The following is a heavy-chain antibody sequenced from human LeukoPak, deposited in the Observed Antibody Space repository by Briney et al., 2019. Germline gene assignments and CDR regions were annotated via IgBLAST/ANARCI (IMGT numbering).Heavy chain of an antibody. CDR2: IYYSGST. J-gene: IGHJ3*02. CDR3: ARDHGYSYGSNAYAFDI. V-gene: IGHV4-59*01. CDR1: GGTISSYY. D-gene: IGHD5-18*01. Sequence: SETLSLTCTVSGGTISSYYWSWIRQPPAKGPEWIGYIYYSGSTNYNPSLKSRVTISVDTSKNQFSLKLSSVTVADTAVYYCARDHGYSYGSNAYAFDIWGQGTMVTVSS.